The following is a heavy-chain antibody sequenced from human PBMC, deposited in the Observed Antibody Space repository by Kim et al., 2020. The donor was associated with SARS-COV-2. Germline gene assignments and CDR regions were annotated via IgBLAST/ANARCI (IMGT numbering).Heavy chain of an antibody. CDR3: AKAGSGWYGDAFDI. J-gene: IGHJ3*02. Sequence: ADTVKGRFTLSKDNSKNTLYLQMNSLRAEDTAVYYCAKAGSGWYGDAFDIWGQGTMVTVSS. D-gene: IGHD6-19*01. V-gene: IGHV3-23*03.